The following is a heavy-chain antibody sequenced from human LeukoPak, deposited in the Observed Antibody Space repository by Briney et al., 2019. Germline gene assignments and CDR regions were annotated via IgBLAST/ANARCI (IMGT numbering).Heavy chain of an antibody. CDR1: GFAFSDYS. J-gene: IGHJ4*02. D-gene: IGHD5-18*01. V-gene: IGHV3-48*02. Sequence: GGSLRLSCAASGFAFSDYSMNWVRQAPGEGLEWVSYISSSDNTIHYADSVKGRFTISRDNAKNSLYLEMNSLRDEDTAVYYCARVHRGYSYGRLDYWGQGTLVTVSS. CDR2: ISSSDNTI. CDR3: ARVHRGYSYGRLDY.